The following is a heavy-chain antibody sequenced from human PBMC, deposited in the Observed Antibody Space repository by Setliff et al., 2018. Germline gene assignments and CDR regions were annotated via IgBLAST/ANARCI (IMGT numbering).Heavy chain of an antibody. Sequence: GGSLRLSCAASGFTFSSYWMHWVRQAPGKGLVWVSRINSNSPTLYYADSVQGRFTISRDNAKNTLYLQMNSPRAEDTAVFYCVAVRWNYPTVWGQGTLVTVSS. CDR1: GFTFSSYW. J-gene: IGHJ4*02. V-gene: IGHV3-74*01. CDR2: INSNSPTL. D-gene: IGHD1-7*01. CDR3: VAVRWNYPTV.